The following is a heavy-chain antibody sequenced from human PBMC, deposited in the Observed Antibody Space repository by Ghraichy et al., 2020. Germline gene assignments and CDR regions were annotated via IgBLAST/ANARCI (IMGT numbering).Heavy chain of an antibody. D-gene: IGHD6-19*01. CDR1: GFTFSSYA. V-gene: IGHV3-30*04. CDR3: ARDEAVAGMSWGY. Sequence: GGSLRLSCAASGFTFSSYAMHWVRQAPGKGLEWVAVISYDGSNKYYADSVKGRFTISRDNSKNTLYLQMNSLRAEDTAVYYCARDEAVAGMSWGYWGQGTLVTVSS. CDR2: ISYDGSNK. J-gene: IGHJ4*02.